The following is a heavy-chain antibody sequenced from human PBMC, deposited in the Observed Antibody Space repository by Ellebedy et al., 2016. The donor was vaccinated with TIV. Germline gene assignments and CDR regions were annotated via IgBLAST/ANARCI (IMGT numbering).Heavy chain of an antibody. Sequence: GESLKISCAASGFTFSSYGMLWVRQAPGKGLEWVAVIWYDGSNKYYADSVKGRFTISRDNSKNTLYLQMNSLRAEDTAVYYCARGGPINYGAFDIWGQGTMVTVSS. J-gene: IGHJ3*02. V-gene: IGHV3-33*01. D-gene: IGHD4-11*01. CDR2: IWYDGSNK. CDR1: GFTFSSYG. CDR3: ARGGPINYGAFDI.